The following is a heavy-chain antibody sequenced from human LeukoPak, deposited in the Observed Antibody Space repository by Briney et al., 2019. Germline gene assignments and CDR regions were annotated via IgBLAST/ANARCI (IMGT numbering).Heavy chain of an antibody. CDR3: ARARHYYGQGDAFDI. J-gene: IGHJ3*02. CDR1: GFTFSTYS. V-gene: IGHV3-21*01. CDR2: ISSSSSYI. Sequence: GGSPRLSCAASGFTFSTYSMNWVRQAPGKGLEWVSSISSSSSYIYYADSVKGRFTISRDNAKNSLYLQMNSLRAEDTAVYYCARARHYYGQGDAFDIWGQGTMVTVSS. D-gene: IGHD3-10*01.